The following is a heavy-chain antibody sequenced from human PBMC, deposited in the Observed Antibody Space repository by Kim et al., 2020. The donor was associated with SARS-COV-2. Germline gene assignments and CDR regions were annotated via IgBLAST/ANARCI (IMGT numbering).Heavy chain of an antibody. Sequence: ASVKVSCKVSGYTLTELSMHWVRQAPGKGLEWMGGFDPEDGETIYAQKFQGRVTMTEDTSTDTAYMELSSLRSEDTAVYYCATGPVLYGIFHWFDPWGQGTLVTVSS. CDR2: FDPEDGET. CDR1: GYTLTELS. J-gene: IGHJ5*02. V-gene: IGHV1-24*01. CDR3: ATGPVLYGIFHWFDP. D-gene: IGHD4-17*01.